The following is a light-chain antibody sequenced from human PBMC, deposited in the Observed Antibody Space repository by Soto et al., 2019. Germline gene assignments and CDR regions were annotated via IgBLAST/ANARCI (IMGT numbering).Light chain of an antibody. J-gene: IGKJ5*01. CDR1: QSISNK. CDR2: DTS. CDR3: QQYNIWRSIS. V-gene: IGKV3-15*01. Sequence: EIVMTQSPATLSVSPGERATLSCRASQSISNKLAWYQHKPGQAPRLLIYDTSTMVAGIPARFTGSGSGTDFTLTISILQSEDFAVYYCQQYNIWRSISFGQGTRLESK.